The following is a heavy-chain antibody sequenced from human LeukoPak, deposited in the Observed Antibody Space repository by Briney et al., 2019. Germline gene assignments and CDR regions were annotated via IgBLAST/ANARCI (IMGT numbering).Heavy chain of an antibody. Sequence: GASVKVSCKASGGTFSSYAISWVRQAPGQGLEWMGGIIPIFGTANYAQKFQGRVTITTDESTSTAYMELSSLRSEDTAVYYCVLKGDRVAAAGQYYYYMDVWGKGTTVTVSS. J-gene: IGHJ6*03. CDR1: GGTFSSYA. D-gene: IGHD6-13*01. CDR2: IIPIFGTA. CDR3: VLKGDRVAAAGQYYYYMDV. V-gene: IGHV1-69*05.